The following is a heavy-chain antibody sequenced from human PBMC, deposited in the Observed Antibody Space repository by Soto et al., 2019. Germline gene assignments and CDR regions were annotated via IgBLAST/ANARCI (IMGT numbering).Heavy chain of an antibody. CDR1: GFTFRSYA. D-gene: IGHD6-19*01. Sequence: GGSLRLSCAASGFTFRSYAMSWVRQAPGKGLEWVSGISGSGISTHYADSVKGRFTVSRDNSKNTLYLKMNSLRAEDTAVYYCAKTANGWFSAFDIWGQGTMVTVSS. J-gene: IGHJ3*02. CDR3: AKTANGWFSAFDI. V-gene: IGHV3-23*01. CDR2: ISGSGIST.